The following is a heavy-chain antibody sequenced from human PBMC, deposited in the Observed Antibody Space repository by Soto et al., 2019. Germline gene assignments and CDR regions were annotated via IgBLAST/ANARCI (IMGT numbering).Heavy chain of an antibody. J-gene: IGHJ6*03. CDR1: GYTFTGYY. V-gene: IGHV1-2*04. CDR3: ARGLDTALNQDYYYMDV. D-gene: IGHD5-18*01. CDR2: INPNSGGT. Sequence: GASVKVSCKASGYTFTGYYMHWVRQAPGQGLEWMGWINPNSGGTNYAQKYQGWVTMTRDTSISTAYMELSRLRSDDTAVYYCARGLDTALNQDYYYMDVWGKGTTVTVSS.